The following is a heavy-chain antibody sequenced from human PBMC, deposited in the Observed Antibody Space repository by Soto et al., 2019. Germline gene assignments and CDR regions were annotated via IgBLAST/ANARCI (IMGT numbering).Heavy chain of an antibody. J-gene: IGHJ6*02. D-gene: IGHD2-2*01. CDR3: ARGNPFKYAGFDV. Sequence: QAPLEQSGAELKRPGASVKVSCKASGYTFSDFDINWLRQASGQGPEWMGWMNAKSGDTFFAQRFQGKFNMTWDTSLSTAYMEVGSLTSDDTAIYYCARGNPFKYAGFDVWGQGTTVAVSS. CDR2: MNAKSGDT. CDR1: GYTFSDFD. V-gene: IGHV1-8*01.